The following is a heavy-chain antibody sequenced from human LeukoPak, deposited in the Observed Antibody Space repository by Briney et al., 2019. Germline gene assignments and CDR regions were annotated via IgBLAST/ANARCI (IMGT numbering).Heavy chain of an antibody. CDR3: ARSPRAWQWQDY. V-gene: IGHV1-18*01. CDR1: GYTFTSYG. J-gene: IGHJ4*02. CDR2: ISAYNGNT. D-gene: IGHD6-19*01. Sequence: ASVKVSCKASGYTFTSYGISWVRQAPGQGLEWMGWISAYNGNTNYAQKLQGRVTMTTDTSTSTAYMELRSPRSDDTAVYYCARSPRAWQWQDYWGQGTLVTVSS.